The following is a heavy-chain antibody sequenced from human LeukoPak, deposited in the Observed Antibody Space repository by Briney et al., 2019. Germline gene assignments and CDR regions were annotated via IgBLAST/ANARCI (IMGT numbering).Heavy chain of an antibody. V-gene: IGHV4-34*01. CDR1: GGSFSGYY. D-gene: IGHD3-22*01. J-gene: IGHJ3*02. CDR3: ARDRPNVDSTGYFSRHDAFDI. CDR2: INHSGST. Sequence: PSETLFLTCAVYGGSFSGYYWSWIRQPPGKGLEWIGEINHSGSTNYNPSLKSRITISVDTSKNQFSLKLSSVTAADTAMYYCARDRPNVDSTGYFSRHDAFDIWGQGTMVTVSS.